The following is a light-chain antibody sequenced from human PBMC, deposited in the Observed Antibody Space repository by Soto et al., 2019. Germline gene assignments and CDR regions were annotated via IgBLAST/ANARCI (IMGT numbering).Light chain of an antibody. CDR1: QGIRND. CDR2: AAS. CDR3: QQANSFPIT. J-gene: IGKJ5*01. V-gene: IGKV1-6*01. Sequence: AIQMTQSPSSLSASVGDRVTITCRASQGIRNDLAWYQQKPRKAPKLLIYAASSLQSGVSSRFSGSGSGTDFTLTISSLQPEDFATYFCQQANSFPITFGQGTRLEIK.